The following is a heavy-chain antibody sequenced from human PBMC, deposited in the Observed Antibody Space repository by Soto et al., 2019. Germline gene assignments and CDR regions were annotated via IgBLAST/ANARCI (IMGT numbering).Heavy chain of an antibody. CDR2: IYDSGTT. Sequence: SETLSLTCTVSGGSISSSGYYWGWIRQPPGKGLEWIGNIYDSGTTYYNPSLESRVTISVDTSKNQFSLKLSSVTAADTAVYYCARYSSSGWFDPWGQGTLVTVSS. V-gene: IGHV4-39*01. J-gene: IGHJ5*02. D-gene: IGHD6-6*01. CDR1: GGSISSSGYY. CDR3: ARYSSSGWFDP.